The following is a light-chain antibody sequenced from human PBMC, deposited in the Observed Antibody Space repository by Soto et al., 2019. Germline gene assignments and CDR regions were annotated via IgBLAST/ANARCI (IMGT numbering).Light chain of an antibody. V-gene: IGLV2-11*01. CDR1: GNDVCAYNY. CDR3: CSYAGGYIYL. Sequence: QSVLTQPRSVSGSPGQSVTISCTGTGNDVCAYNYVSWYQQHPGRPPKLMIYDVTKWPSGVPERFSGSKSGNTASLTISGLQAEDEADYFCCSYAGGYIYLFGTGTKVTLL. J-gene: IGLJ1*01. CDR2: DVT.